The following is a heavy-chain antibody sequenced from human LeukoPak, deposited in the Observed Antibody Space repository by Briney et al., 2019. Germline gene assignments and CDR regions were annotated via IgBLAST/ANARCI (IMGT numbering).Heavy chain of an antibody. CDR3: ARVRAEVRGVINDLDY. D-gene: IGHD3-10*01. V-gene: IGHV4-34*01. J-gene: IGHJ4*02. Sequence: SETLSLTCAVSGGSLSGYFWGWIRQPPGKGLEWIGEINHNGRTNYNASLKSRVTISADTSKNLLSLKLSSVTAAGTAVYYCARVRAEVRGVINDLDYWGQGTLVTVSS. CDR1: GGSLSGYF. CDR2: INHNGRT.